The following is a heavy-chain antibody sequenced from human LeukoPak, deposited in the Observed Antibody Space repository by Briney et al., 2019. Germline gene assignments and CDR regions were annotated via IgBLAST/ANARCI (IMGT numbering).Heavy chain of an antibody. CDR1: GFTFSSYE. CDR2: ISSSGSTI. V-gene: IGHV3-48*03. Sequence: GGSLRLSCAASGFTFSSYEMNWVRQAPGKGLEWVSYISSSGSTIYYADSVKGRFTISRDNAKNSLYLQMNSLRAEDTAVYYCASLLSGVGDYRGQGTLVTVSS. CDR3: ASLLSGVGDY. D-gene: IGHD2/OR15-2a*01. J-gene: IGHJ4*02.